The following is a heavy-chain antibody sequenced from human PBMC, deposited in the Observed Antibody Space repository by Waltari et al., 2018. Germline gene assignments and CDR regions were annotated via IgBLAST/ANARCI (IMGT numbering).Heavy chain of an antibody. CDR1: GFRFSGFW. J-gene: IGHJ5*02. D-gene: IGHD3-22*01. CDR3: VLCSSELLGDL. Sequence: EMQLVESGGGLVQPGGSLRLSCAASGFRFSGFWMHWVRQAPGKGLVSAAHINLDGRIKNYADSVKGRFTISRDNAENALFLQMNSLRVEDTGVYYCVLCSSELLGDLWGHGTLVTVSS. V-gene: IGHV3-74*01. CDR2: INLDGRIK.